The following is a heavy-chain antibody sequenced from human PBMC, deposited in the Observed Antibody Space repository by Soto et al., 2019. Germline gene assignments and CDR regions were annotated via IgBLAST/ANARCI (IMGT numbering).Heavy chain of an antibody. CDR2: IVVGSGNT. J-gene: IGHJ6*02. Sequence: ASVKVSCKASGFTFTSSAMQWVRQARGQRLEWIGWIVVGSGNTNYAQKFQERVTITRDMSTSTAYMELSSLRSEDTAVYYCARDSKWLPKDNRYYHYGMDVWGQGTTVTVSS. CDR1: GFTFTSSA. D-gene: IGHD5-12*01. CDR3: ARDSKWLPKDNRYYHYGMDV. V-gene: IGHV1-58*02.